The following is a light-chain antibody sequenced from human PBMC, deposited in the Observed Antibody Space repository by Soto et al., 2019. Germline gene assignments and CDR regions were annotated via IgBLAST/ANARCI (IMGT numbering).Light chain of an antibody. V-gene: IGKV1-39*01. J-gene: IGKJ4*01. Sequence: DIQMTQSPSSLSASVGDRVTITCRASQSISNYLNWYQKKLVKAPKLLIYGASSLQSGVPSRFSGSGWGTDFALNSNGLEPEDSATYYCQESMSVPFSFGGGTKLEIK. CDR3: QESMSVPFS. CDR2: GAS. CDR1: QSISNY.